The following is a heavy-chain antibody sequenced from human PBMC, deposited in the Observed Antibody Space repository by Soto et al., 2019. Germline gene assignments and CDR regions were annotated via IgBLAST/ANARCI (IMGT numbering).Heavy chain of an antibody. V-gene: IGHV4-59*01. Sequence: KASETLSLTCTVSGGSISSYHWSWIRQPPGKGLEWIGYIYYSGSTNYNPSLKSRVTISVDTSKNQFSLKLSSVTAADTAVYYCARRGPRFDYWGQGTLVTVSS. CDR3: ARRGPRFDY. CDR1: GGSISSYH. CDR2: IYYSGST. J-gene: IGHJ4*02.